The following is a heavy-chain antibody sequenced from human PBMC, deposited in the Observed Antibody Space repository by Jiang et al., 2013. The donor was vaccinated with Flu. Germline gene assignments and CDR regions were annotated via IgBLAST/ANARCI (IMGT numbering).Heavy chain of an antibody. CDR1: GFIFSSYA. J-gene: IGHJ4*02. CDR2: ISSDGRYK. Sequence: GVVQPGRSLRLSCAASGFIFSSYAMHWVRQVPGKGLEWLSVISSDGRYKYYADSVKGRFTIARDNAKKTLYLEVNTLRPEDTAIFYCARARHIQDINQNYMDYWGQGTLVKVSS. CDR3: ARARHIQDINQNYMDY. V-gene: IGHV3-30*01. D-gene: IGHD5-18*01.